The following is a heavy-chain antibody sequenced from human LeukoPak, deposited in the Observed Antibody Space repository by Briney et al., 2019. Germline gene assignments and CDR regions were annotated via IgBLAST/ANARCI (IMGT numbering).Heavy chain of an antibody. D-gene: IGHD1-26*01. J-gene: IGHJ4*02. CDR3: ARESQGATQPLTD. V-gene: IGHV3-30*03. CDR1: GFTFSSYG. CDR2: ISYDGSNK. Sequence: GGSLRLSCAASGFTFSSYGMHWVRQAPGKGLEWVAVISYDGSNKYYADSVKGRFTISRDNSKNTLYLQMNSLRAEDTAVYYCARESQGATQPLTDWGQGTLVTVSS.